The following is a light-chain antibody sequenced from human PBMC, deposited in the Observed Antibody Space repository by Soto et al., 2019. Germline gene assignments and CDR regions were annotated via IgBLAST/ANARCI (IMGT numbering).Light chain of an antibody. V-gene: IGLV2-14*01. Sequence: QSALTQPASVSGSPGQSITISCTGTSSDVGGYNYVSWYQQHPGKAPKLMIYEVSNRPSGVSNRFSGYKSGNTASLTISGLQAEDEADYSCSSYTSSSTPYVVFGGGTKVTVL. CDR3: SSYTSSSTPYVV. CDR2: EVS. J-gene: IGLJ2*01. CDR1: SSDVGGYNY.